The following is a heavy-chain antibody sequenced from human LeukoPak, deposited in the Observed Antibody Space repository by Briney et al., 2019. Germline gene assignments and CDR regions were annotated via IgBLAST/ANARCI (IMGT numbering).Heavy chain of an antibody. CDR1: GGSLSGFY. V-gene: IGHV4-59*12. D-gene: IGHD3-10*01. J-gene: IGHJ6*02. Sequence: SETLSLTCTVSGGSLSGFYWSWIRQPQGKGLEWIGYIYHSGSTNYNPSLKSRVTISVDTSQNQFYLKLSSVTTADTGLYYCARCPGGSGTRPPYTYYYGIYVWGQGTTVTVSS. CDR3: ARCPGGSGTRPPYTYYYGIYV. CDR2: IYHSGST.